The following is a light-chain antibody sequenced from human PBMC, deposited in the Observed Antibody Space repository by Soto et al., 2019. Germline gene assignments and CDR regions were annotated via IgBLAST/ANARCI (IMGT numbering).Light chain of an antibody. J-gene: IGKJ1*01. V-gene: IGKV1-12*01. Sequence: DIQMTQSPSSVSASVGDRVTITCRASQGISSWLAWYQQRSGKAPKLLIYAASSLQTGVPSRFSGSGSGTEFTLTISSLQPEDFATYYCLQHNTYPWTFGQGTKVDI. CDR1: QGISSW. CDR3: LQHNTYPWT. CDR2: AAS.